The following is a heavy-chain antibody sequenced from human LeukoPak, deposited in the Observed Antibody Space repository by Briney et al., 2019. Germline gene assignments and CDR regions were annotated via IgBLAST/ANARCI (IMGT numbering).Heavy chain of an antibody. CDR1: GFTFSSYS. V-gene: IGHV3-21*01. J-gene: IGHJ3*02. CDR2: ISSGSTYI. CDR3: ARRVASANDAFDI. Sequence: GGSLRLSCAASGFTFSSYSINWVRQALGKGLEWVSSISSGSTYIYYGDSLKGRFTISRDNAKNSLYLQMNSLRAEDTAVYYCARRVASANDAFDIWGQGTMVTVSS. D-gene: IGHD6-13*01.